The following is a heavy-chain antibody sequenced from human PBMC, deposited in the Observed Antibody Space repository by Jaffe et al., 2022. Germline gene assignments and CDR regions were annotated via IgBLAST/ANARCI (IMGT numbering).Heavy chain of an antibody. D-gene: IGHD6-13*01. CDR3: ARRGRIAAPLRGPGTHHWFDP. J-gene: IGHJ5*02. CDR1: GGSFSGYY. Sequence: QVQLQQWGAGLLKPSETLSLTCAVYGGSFSGYYWSWIRQPPGKGLEWIGEINHSGSTNYNPSLKSRVTISVDTSKNQFSLKLSSVTAADTAVYYCARRGRIAAPLRGPGTHHWFDPWGQGTLVTVSS. V-gene: IGHV4-34*01. CDR2: INHSGST.